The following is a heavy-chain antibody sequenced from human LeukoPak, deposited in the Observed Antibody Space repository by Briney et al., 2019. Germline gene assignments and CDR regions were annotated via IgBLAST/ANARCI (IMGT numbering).Heavy chain of an antibody. J-gene: IGHJ5*02. CDR1: GYSLTSYW. V-gene: IGHV5-51*01. CDR2: IYPYDSDT. Sequence: GESPKISCKGSGYSLTSYWIGWVRQMPGKGLEWMGIIYPYDSDTRYSPSFQGQVTISADKSISTAYLQWSSLKASDTAMYYCARGYCSSTSCYAFVGWFDPWGQGTLVTVSS. D-gene: IGHD2-2*01. CDR3: ARGYCSSTSCYAFVGWFDP.